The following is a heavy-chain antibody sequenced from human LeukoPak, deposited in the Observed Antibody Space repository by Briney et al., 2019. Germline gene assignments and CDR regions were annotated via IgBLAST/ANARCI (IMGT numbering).Heavy chain of an antibody. Sequence: PGGSLRLSCAASGFTFSSYAMTWVRQAPGKGLEWVSVIYSGGSTYYADSVKGRLTISRDNSKNTLHLQMNSLRAEDTAVYYCARGLRRSGYPYYFDYWGQGTLVTVSS. J-gene: IGHJ4*02. CDR1: GFTFSSYA. CDR2: IYSGGST. V-gene: IGHV3-53*01. CDR3: ARGLRRSGYPYYFDY. D-gene: IGHD3-22*01.